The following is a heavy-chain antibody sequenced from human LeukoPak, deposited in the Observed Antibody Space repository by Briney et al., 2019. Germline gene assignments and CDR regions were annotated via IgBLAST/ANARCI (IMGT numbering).Heavy chain of an antibody. J-gene: IGHJ3*02. Sequence: ASVKVSCKASGYTFTSYGISWVRQAPGQGLEWMGWINPNSGGTNYAQKFQGRVTMTRDTSISTAYMELSRLTSDDTAVYYCAALSRDDAFDIWGQGTMVTVSS. CDR2: INPNSGGT. V-gene: IGHV1-2*02. CDR1: GYTFTSYG. CDR3: AALSRDDAFDI.